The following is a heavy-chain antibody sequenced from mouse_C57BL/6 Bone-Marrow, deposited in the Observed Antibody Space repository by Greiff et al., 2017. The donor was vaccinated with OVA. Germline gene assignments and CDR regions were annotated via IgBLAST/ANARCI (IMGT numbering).Heavy chain of an antibody. CDR2: ISSGGSYT. D-gene: IGHD3-1*01. Sequence: DVMLVESGGDLVKPGGSLKLSCAASGFTFSSYGMSWVRQTPDKRLEWVATISSGGSYTYYPDSVKGRFTISRDNAKNTLYLQMSSLKSEDTAMYYCARPRAGSFAYWGQGTPVTVSA. CDR3: ARPRAGSFAY. V-gene: IGHV5-6*02. J-gene: IGHJ3*01. CDR1: GFTFSSYG.